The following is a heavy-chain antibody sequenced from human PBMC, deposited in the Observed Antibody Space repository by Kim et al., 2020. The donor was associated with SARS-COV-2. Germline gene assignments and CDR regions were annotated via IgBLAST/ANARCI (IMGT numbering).Heavy chain of an antibody. CDR1: GFTFSSYA. J-gene: IGHJ4*02. D-gene: IGHD5-18*01. CDR3: AKADGVSDTAMDPFYY. CDR2: ISGSGGST. V-gene: IGHV3-23*01. Sequence: GGSLRLSCAASGFTFSSYAMSWVRQAPGKGLEWVSAISGSGGSTYYADSVKGRFTISRDNSKNTLYLQMNSLRAEDTAVYYCAKADGVSDTAMDPFYYWGQGTLVTVSS.